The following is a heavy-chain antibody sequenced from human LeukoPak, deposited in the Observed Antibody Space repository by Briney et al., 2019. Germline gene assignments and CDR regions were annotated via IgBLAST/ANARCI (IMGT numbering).Heavy chain of an antibody. CDR1: GGTFSSYA. J-gene: IGHJ6*03. CDR3: ARGPILRFLEWSQRYYYYMDV. D-gene: IGHD3-3*01. Sequence: GASVKISCKASGGTFSSYAISWVRQAPGQGLEWMGGIIPIFGTANYAQKFQGRVTITADKSTSTAYMELSSLRSEDTAVYYCARGPILRFLEWSQRYYYYMDVWGKGTTVTVSS. CDR2: IIPIFGTA. V-gene: IGHV1-69*06.